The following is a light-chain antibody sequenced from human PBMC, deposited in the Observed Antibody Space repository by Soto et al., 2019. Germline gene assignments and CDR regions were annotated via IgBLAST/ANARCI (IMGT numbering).Light chain of an antibody. J-gene: IGKJ1*01. CDR1: QSINSNY. V-gene: IGKV3-20*01. CDR2: ATS. CDR3: QQYDRSPRT. Sequence: EIVLTQSPGTLSSSPGERATLFCRASQSINSNYLAWYQQKPGHAPSLLIHATSTRATGIPDRFSGSGSGTNVTLTIIGLEPADFAVYYCQQYDRSPRTFGQGTKVEIK.